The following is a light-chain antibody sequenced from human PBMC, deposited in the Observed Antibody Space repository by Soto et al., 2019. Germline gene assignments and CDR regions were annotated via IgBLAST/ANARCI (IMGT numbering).Light chain of an antibody. V-gene: IGKV3-11*01. J-gene: IGKJ2*01. CDR1: QSVSTY. CDR3: QQRSNWPYT. Sequence: EIVLTQSPATLSLSPGGRAALSCRASQSVSTYLAWYQQKPGQAPRLLIYDVSNRATDIPARFSGSGSGTDFTLTISSVEAEDFAVYYWQQRSNWPYTFGQGTKLEIK. CDR2: DVS.